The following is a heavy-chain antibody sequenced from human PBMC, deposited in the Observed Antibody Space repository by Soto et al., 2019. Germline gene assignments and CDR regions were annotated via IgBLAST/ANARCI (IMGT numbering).Heavy chain of an antibody. CDR2: INPNSGGT. J-gene: IGHJ4*02. V-gene: IGHV1-2*02. Sequence: ASVKVSCKASGYTFTGYYMHWVRQSPGQGLEWMGWINPNSGGTKSAQKFQGRVTMTRDTSISTAYMELSRLRSDDTAVYYCARRKGDYYDSSGYHYYFDYWGQGTLVTVSS. CDR1: GYTFTGYY. D-gene: IGHD3-22*01. CDR3: ARRKGDYYDSSGYHYYFDY.